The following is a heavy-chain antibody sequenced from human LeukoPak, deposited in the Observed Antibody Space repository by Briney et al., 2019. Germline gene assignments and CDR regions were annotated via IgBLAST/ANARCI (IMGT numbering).Heavy chain of an antibody. J-gene: IGHJ4*02. D-gene: IGHD1-26*01. CDR2: ISGSGGST. Sequence: GGSLRLSCAASGFTFSSYAMSWVRQAPGKRLEWVSAISGSGGSTYYADSVKGRFTISRDNSKNTLYLQMNSLRAEDTAVYYCGRWELPYYYFDYWGQGTLVTVSS. CDR1: GFTFSSYA. V-gene: IGHV3-23*01. CDR3: GRWELPYYYFDY.